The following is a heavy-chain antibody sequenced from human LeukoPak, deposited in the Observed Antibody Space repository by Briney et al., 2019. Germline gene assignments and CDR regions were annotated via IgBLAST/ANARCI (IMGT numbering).Heavy chain of an antibody. Sequence: GGSLRLSCAASGFTVSSNYVSWVRQAPGKGLEWVANIKQDGSEKYYVDSVKGRFTISRDNAKNSLYLQMNSLRVEDTAVYYCARDLYHENYYYHYMDVWGKGTTVTVSS. CDR3: ARDLYHENYYYHYMDV. V-gene: IGHV3-7*01. D-gene: IGHD2-2*01. J-gene: IGHJ6*03. CDR1: GFTVSSNY. CDR2: IKQDGSEK.